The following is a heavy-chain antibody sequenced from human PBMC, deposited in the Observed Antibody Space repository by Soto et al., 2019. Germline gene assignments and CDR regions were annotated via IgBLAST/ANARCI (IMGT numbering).Heavy chain of an antibody. V-gene: IGHV3-49*03. Sequence: GGSLRLSCTASGFTFGDYAMSWFRQAPGKGLEWVGFIRSKAYGGTTEYAASVKGRFTISRDDSKSIAYLQMNSLKTEDTAVYYCTAPSDYGVAFDIWGQGTMVTVSS. CDR3: TAPSDYGVAFDI. D-gene: IGHD4-17*01. J-gene: IGHJ3*02. CDR2: IRSKAYGGTT. CDR1: GFTFGDYA.